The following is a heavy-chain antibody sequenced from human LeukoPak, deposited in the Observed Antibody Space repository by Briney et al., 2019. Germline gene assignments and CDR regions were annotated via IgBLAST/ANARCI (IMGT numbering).Heavy chain of an antibody. J-gene: IGHJ6*03. CDR1: GFTVSSNY. D-gene: IGHD3-10*01. Sequence: GGSLRLSCAASGFTVSSNYMTWVRQAPGKGLQWVSVIHKNAIAYYADTVKGRFTISRDNSKNMVYLQMNSLRAEDTAVYYCARSLRVRGVPDYMDVWGKGTTVTISS. V-gene: IGHV3-53*01. CDR2: IHKNAIA. CDR3: ARSLRVRGVPDYMDV.